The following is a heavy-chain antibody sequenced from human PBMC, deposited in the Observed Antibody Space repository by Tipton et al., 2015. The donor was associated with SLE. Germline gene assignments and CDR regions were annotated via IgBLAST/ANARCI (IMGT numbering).Heavy chain of an antibody. CDR2: IHYRGGT. CDR1: GASTGSSY. Sequence: LRLSCTVSGASTGSSYWTWLRQPPGKGLEWIGYIHYRGGTNYNPSFKSRVTLSVDTSMNQFSLKLRSVTAADTAVYFCARDSIYSGSDYWGQGTLVTVSS. CDR3: ARDSIYSGSDY. J-gene: IGHJ4*02. D-gene: IGHD1-26*01. V-gene: IGHV4-59*01.